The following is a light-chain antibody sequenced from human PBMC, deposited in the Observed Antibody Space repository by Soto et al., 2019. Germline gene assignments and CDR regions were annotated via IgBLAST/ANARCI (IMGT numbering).Light chain of an antibody. V-gene: IGKV3-20*01. Sequence: EIVLTQSPGTLSLSPGERGTLSCRASQNLGTLYLAWFQQKSGQAPRLLIYEALNRATGIPARFSGSGSGTDFTLTISSLEPEDFAVYYCQQYGSSGTFGQGTKVDIK. CDR2: EAL. CDR1: QNLGTLY. CDR3: QQYGSSGT. J-gene: IGKJ1*01.